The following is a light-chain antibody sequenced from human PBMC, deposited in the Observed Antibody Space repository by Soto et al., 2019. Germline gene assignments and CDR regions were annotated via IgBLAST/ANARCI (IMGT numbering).Light chain of an antibody. CDR2: EVN. CDR1: SSDVGSYNR. CDR3: SSYTSSTTLV. Sequence: QSVLTQPPSVSGSPGQSVTISCTGTSSDVGSYNRVSWYQQPPGTAPKLMIYEVNNRPSGVPDRFSGSKSGNTASLTIYGLQAEDEADYYCSSYTSSTTLVFGGGTKVTVL. V-gene: IGLV2-18*02. J-gene: IGLJ2*01.